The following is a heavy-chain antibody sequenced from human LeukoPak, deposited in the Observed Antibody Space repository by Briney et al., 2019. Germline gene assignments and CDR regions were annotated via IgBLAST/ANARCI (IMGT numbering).Heavy chain of an antibody. V-gene: IGHV3-21*01. J-gene: IGHJ4*02. CDR2: ISSSST. CDR3: ANEEWLGGYYFDY. D-gene: IGHD6-19*01. Sequence: GGSLRLSCAASGFTFSSYSMNWVRQAPGKGLEWVSSISSSSTYADSVKGRFTISRDSAKNSLYLQMNSLRVEDTAVYYCANEEWLGGYYFDYWGQGTLVTVSS. CDR1: GFTFSSYS.